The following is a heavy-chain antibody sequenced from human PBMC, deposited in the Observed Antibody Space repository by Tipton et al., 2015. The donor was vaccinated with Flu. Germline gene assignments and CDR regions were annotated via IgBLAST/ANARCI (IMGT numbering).Heavy chain of an antibody. CDR2: IYYSGST. V-gene: IGHV4-59*08. CDR3: ARRKTVTTRLTYLDY. Sequence: TLSLTCTVSGGSITSYYWSWIRQPPGKGLEWIGYIYYSGSTNYNPSLKSRVTISVDTSKNQFSLKLSSVTAADTAVYYCARRKTVTTRLTYLDYWGQGTLVTVSS. J-gene: IGHJ4*02. D-gene: IGHD4-17*01. CDR1: GGSITSYY.